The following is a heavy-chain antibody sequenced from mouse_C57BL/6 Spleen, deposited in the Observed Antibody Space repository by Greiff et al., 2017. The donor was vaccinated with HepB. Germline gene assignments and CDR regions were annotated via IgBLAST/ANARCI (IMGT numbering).Heavy chain of an antibody. J-gene: IGHJ3*01. V-gene: IGHV1-69*01. Sequence: QVQLKQPGAELVMPGASVKLSCKASGYTFTSYWMHWVKQRPGQGLEWIGEIDPSDSYTNYNQKFKGKSTLTVDKSSSTAYMQLSSLTSEDSAVYYCARSKDGYYAYWGQGTLVTVSA. D-gene: IGHD2-3*01. CDR1: GYTFTSYW. CDR2: IDPSDSYT. CDR3: ARSKDGYYAY.